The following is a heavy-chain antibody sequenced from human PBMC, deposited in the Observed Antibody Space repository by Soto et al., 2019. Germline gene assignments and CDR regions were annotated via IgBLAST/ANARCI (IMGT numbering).Heavy chain of an antibody. J-gene: IGHJ6*02. CDR2: IDASGNT. CDR1: VDSITTYY. D-gene: IGHD6-13*01. V-gene: IGHV4-4*07. CDR3: ARYSNNWFQTEGMDV. Sequence: SETLSLTCTVSVDSITTYYWSWIRQPAGKGLEWIGRIDASGNTNYNPSLNSRVTMSIDTSKKQFSLKLTSVTAADTAIYYCARYSNNWFQTEGMDVWGQGTTLTVSS.